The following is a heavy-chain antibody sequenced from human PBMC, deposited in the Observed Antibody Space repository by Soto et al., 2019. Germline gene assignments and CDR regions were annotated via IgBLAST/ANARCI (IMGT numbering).Heavy chain of an antibody. D-gene: IGHD3-22*01. V-gene: IGHV4-61*01. J-gene: IGHJ6*02. CDR1: GGSVSSGSYY. CDR2: IYYSGST. CDR3: ARAPFGHYYDSSALGSSYCMDV. Sequence: QVQLQESGPGLVKPSETLSLTCTVSGGSVSSGSYYWSWIRQPPGKGLEWIGYIYYSGSTNYNPSLRSRCTVSVDPSKNQFSLKLSSVTAADTALYYCARAPFGHYYDSSALGSSYCMDVWGQGTTVTVSS.